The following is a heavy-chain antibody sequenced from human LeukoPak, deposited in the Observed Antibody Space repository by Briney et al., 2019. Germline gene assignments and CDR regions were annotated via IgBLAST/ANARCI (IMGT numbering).Heavy chain of an antibody. Sequence: NPGGSLRLSCAASGFIFSSYTMNWVRQAPGKGLEWVSSISGSSSYIYYADSVKGRFTSSRDNAKNSLYLQMNSLRAEDTAVYYCARGGIRFDYWGQGTLVTVSS. V-gene: IGHV3-21*01. D-gene: IGHD6-13*01. CDR3: ARGGIRFDY. J-gene: IGHJ4*02. CDR2: ISGSSSYI. CDR1: GFIFSSYT.